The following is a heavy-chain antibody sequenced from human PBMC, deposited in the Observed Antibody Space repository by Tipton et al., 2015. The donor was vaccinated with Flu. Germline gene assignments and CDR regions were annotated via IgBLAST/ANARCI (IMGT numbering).Heavy chain of an antibody. CDR2: VHRAGNP. CDR1: GDSIGSGYF. D-gene: IGHD4-11*01. V-gene: IGHV4-38-2*01. J-gene: IGHJ5*02. CDR3: AGRDYSNYVSEPKNWLDP. Sequence: TLSLTCSVSGDSIGSGYFWGWIRQAPGQGLEWIGNVHRAGNPYYNPSLKSRVTISVDTSKNQFSLRLYSVTAADTGVYYCAGRDYSNYVSEPKNWLDPWGQGTLVTVSS.